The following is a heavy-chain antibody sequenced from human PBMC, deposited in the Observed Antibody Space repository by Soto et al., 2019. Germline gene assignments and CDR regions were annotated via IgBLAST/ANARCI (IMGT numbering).Heavy chain of an antibody. D-gene: IGHD5-12*01. V-gene: IGHV1-2*02. Sequence: ASVKVSCKASGYTFTGYCMHWVRQAPGQGLEWMGWVNPNNGGTNYAQKFQGTITMTRDTSINTAYMELSRLSSDDPALYYCARVRNLVATINFDYWGQGTLVTVSS. CDR1: GYTFTGYC. CDR3: ARVRNLVATINFDY. J-gene: IGHJ4*02. CDR2: VNPNNGGT.